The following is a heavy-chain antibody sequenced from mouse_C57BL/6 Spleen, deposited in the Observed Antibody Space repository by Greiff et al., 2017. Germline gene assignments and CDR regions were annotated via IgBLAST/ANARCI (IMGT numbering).Heavy chain of an antibody. CDR1: GFSLTSYA. CDR2: IWTGGGT. CDR3: ARGGVYYGSSSFDV. J-gene: IGHJ2*01. V-gene: IGHV2-9-1*01. Sequence: VQLQESGPGLVAPSQSLSITCTVSGFSLTSYAISWVRQPPGKGLEWLGVIWTGGGTNYNSALKSRLSISKDNSKSKVFLKMNSLQTDDTARYYCARGGVYYGSSSFDVWGKGTTLTVSS. D-gene: IGHD1-1*01.